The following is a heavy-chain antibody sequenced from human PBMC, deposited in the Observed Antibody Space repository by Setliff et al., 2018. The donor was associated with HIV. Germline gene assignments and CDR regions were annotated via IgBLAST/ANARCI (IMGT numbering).Heavy chain of an antibody. Sequence: LRLSCAASGFTFSNAWMSWVRQAPGKGLEWAGRIKSKTDGGTTDYAAPVKGRFTISRDDSKNTVYLQMNSLRVEDTAVYFCAKGGGGYGDSWGQGTLVTVSS. D-gene: IGHD3-22*01. CDR1: GFTFSNAW. V-gene: IGHV3-15*01. CDR2: IKSKTDGGTT. CDR3: AKGGGGYGDS. J-gene: IGHJ4*02.